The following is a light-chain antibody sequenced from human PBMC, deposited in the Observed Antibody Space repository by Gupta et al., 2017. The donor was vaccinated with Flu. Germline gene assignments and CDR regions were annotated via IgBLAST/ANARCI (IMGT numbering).Light chain of an antibody. CDR2: APS. Sequence: PSSLSALVTDRGTIPCRARQKIANSLHWSRQTPGQTPQLLLYAPSMAKSGVPITFSGSGPGTGFTLSITKLQPEAYARYYSQQRDTSPRTFGGGTKVEIK. CDR1: QKIANS. CDR3: QQRDTSPRT. J-gene: IGKJ4*02. V-gene: IGKV1-39*01.